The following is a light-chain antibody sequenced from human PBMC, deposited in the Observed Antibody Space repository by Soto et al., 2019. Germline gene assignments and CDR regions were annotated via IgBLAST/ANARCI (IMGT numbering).Light chain of an antibody. CDR3: QQGSRTLT. Sequence: DIQMTQSPSSLSASVGDRVTITCRASQTIIRYLNWYQQKPGKAPKLLIFAASSLQSGVPSRFSGSGSGTEFTLAINSLQPEDFATYYCQQGSRTLTFGGGTKVEIK. V-gene: IGKV1-39*01. CDR1: QTIIRY. J-gene: IGKJ4*01. CDR2: AAS.